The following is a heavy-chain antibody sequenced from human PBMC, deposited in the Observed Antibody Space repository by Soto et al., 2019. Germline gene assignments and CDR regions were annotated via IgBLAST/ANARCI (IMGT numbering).Heavy chain of an antibody. Sequence: SETLSLTCTVSGGSISSSSYYWGWIRQPPGKGLEWIGSIYYSGSTYYNPSLKSRVTISVDTSKNQFSLKLSSVTAADTAVYYCARHPTVPGYSIPGLLYAFDIWGQGTMVPVSS. D-gene: IGHD6-13*01. CDR2: IYYSGST. CDR3: ARHPTVPGYSIPGLLYAFDI. J-gene: IGHJ3*02. V-gene: IGHV4-39*01. CDR1: GGSISSSSYY.